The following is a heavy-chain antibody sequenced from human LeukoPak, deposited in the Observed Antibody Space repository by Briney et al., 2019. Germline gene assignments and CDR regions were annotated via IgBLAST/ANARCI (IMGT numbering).Heavy chain of an antibody. CDR3: ARGYYETTEGGNEY. J-gene: IGHJ4*02. CDR2: IDTDGSST. D-gene: IGHD3-22*01. CDR1: GFTVSSNY. V-gene: IGHV3-74*01. Sequence: GGSLRLSCAASGFTVSSNYMSWVRQAPGKGLVWVSRIDTDGSSTNYADSVKGRFTISRDNAKNTVYLQMNSLRAEDTAVYYCARGYYETTEGGNEYWGQGTLVTVSS.